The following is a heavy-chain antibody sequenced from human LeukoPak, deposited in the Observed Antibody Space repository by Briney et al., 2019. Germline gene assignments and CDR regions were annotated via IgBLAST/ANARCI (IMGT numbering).Heavy chain of an antibody. CDR2: IENSGST. Sequence: SETLSLTCTVSGCSITGYYWNWIRQPPGKGLEWVGYIENSGSTNYNPSLKSRVTISVDTSKNQFSLKLSSVTAADTAVYYCAGRPWGGFVVWGQGTTVTVSS. J-gene: IGHJ6*02. CDR1: GCSITGYY. V-gene: IGHV4-59*01. D-gene: IGHD1-26*01. CDR3: AGRPWGGFVV.